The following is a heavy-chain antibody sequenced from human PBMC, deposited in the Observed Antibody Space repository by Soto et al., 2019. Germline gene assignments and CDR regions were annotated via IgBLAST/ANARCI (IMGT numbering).Heavy chain of an antibody. D-gene: IGHD6-19*01. Sequence: QVQLVQSGAEVKKPGASVKVSCKASGYTFTSYGISWVRQAPGQGLEWMGWISAYNGNTNYAQKVQGRVTMTTDTPTRTAYMELRSLRSDDTAVYYCARDRYSSGWTPDYIQPFDIWGQGTMVTVSS. CDR1: GYTFTSYG. V-gene: IGHV1-18*01. CDR3: ARDRYSSGWTPDYIQPFDI. CDR2: ISAYNGNT. J-gene: IGHJ3*02.